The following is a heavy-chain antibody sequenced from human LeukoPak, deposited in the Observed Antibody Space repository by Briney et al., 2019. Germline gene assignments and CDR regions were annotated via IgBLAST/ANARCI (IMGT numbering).Heavy chain of an antibody. CDR2: IRFDGSNT. V-gene: IGHV3-30*02. CDR3: ARDFGVVNTFDY. CDR1: GFTFSSYG. Sequence: GGSLRLSCAASGFTFSSYGMHWVRQAPGKGLEWVAFIRFDGSNTYYADSVKGRFTISRDNSQNTLYLQMNSLRTEDTALFYCARDFGVVNTFDYWGQGTLVTVSS. J-gene: IGHJ4*02. D-gene: IGHD3-3*01.